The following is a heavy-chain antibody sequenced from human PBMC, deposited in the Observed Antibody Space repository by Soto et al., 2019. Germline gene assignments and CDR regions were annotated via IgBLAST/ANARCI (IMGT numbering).Heavy chain of an antibody. Sequence: GGSLRLSCAASRFTVSSNYMSWSRQAPGKGLEWVSVIYSGGSTYYAASVKGRFTISRANSKNTLYLQMNSLRAEDTAVYYCARAYYDSSGYYYRWGQGTLVTVSS. CDR3: ARAYYDSSGYYYR. CDR1: RFTVSSNY. D-gene: IGHD3-22*01. CDR2: IYSGGST. J-gene: IGHJ5*02. V-gene: IGHV3-53*01.